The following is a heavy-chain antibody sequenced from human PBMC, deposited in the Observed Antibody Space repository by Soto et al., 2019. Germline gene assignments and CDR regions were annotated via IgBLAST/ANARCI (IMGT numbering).Heavy chain of an antibody. CDR2: MNPNSGNT. V-gene: IGHV1-8*01. D-gene: IGHD3-16*01. J-gene: IGHJ4*02. Sequence: QVQLVQSGAEVKKPGASVKVSCKASGYTFTSYDINWVRQATGQGLEWMGWMNPNSGNTGYAQKFQGRVTMTRNTSISTAYMELSSLRSEDTAVYYCARGFGQGETYYDYIWGSYYYWGQGTLVTVSS. CDR1: GYTFTSYD. CDR3: ARGFGQGETYYDYIWGSYYY.